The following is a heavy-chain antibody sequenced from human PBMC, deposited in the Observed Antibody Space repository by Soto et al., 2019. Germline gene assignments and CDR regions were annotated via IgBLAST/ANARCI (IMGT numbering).Heavy chain of an antibody. CDR1: GGPFSSGGYY. V-gene: IGHV4-31*03. CDR3: ARGDSTVSSVFAY. D-gene: IGHD4-17*01. CDR2: IYQSGDT. J-gene: IGHJ4*02. Sequence: NPSETLSLTCTVSGGPFSSGGYYWSWIRQEPGKGLEWIGYIYQSGDTSYNPSLKSRVTISADTSKTQFSLELSSVTAADTAVYYCARGDSTVSSVFAYWGQGMLVTVSS.